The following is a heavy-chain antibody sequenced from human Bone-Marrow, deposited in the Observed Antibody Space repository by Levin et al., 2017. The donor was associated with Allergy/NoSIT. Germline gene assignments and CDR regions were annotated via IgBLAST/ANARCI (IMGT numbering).Heavy chain of an antibody. D-gene: IGHD6-13*01. V-gene: IGHV3-11*01. CDR2: ISESGTSI. J-gene: IGHJ4*02. Sequence: GESLKISCAASGFTFSDYYMSWIRQTPGKGLEWVSFISESGTSIFYADSVRGRFTVSRDTANNSLSLLMTSLRNEDTGVYYCARGSSSPDYWGQGTQVTVSS. CDR3: ARGSSSPDY. CDR1: GFTFSDYY.